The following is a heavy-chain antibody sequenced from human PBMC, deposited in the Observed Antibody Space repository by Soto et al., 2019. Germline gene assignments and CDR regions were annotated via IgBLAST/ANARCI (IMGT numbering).Heavy chain of an antibody. CDR1: GGSFNAYY. D-gene: IGHD2-15*01. J-gene: IGHJ5*02. Sequence: SETLSLTCAVYGGSFNAYYWSWIRQPPGKGLEWIGEINHSGNTNYNSALKSRVTISVDTPKNQFSLNLTSVTAADTAVYYCARVVGGPTNWFDPWGQGTLVT. CDR2: INHSGNT. V-gene: IGHV4-34*01. CDR3: ARVVGGPTNWFDP.